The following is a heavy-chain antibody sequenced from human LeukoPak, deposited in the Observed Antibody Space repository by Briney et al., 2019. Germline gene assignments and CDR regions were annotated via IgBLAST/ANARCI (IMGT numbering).Heavy chain of an antibody. CDR1: EYTFTSYA. CDR3: ARKRITIFGVVQQPLDY. Sequence: ASVKVSCKASEYTFTSYAMHWVRQAPGQRLEWMGWINAGNGNTKYSQKFQGRVTITRDTSASTAYMELSSLRSEDTAVYYCARKRITIFGVVQQPLDYWGQGTLVTVSS. J-gene: IGHJ4*02. V-gene: IGHV1-3*01. D-gene: IGHD3-3*01. CDR2: INAGNGNT.